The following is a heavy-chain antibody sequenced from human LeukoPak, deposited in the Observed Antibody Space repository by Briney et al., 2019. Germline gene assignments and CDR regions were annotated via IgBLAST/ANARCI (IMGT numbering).Heavy chain of an antibody. CDR2: IWYDGSNK. Sequence: GRSLRLSCAASGFTFSSYGMHWVRQAPGKGLEWMAVIWYDGSNKYYADSVKGRFTISRDNSKNTLYLQMNSLRAEDTAVYYCAKDRDSDYGDYFGFFDYWGQGTLVTVSS. J-gene: IGHJ4*02. CDR3: AKDRDSDYGDYFGFFDY. CDR1: GFTFSSYG. D-gene: IGHD4-17*01. V-gene: IGHV3-33*06.